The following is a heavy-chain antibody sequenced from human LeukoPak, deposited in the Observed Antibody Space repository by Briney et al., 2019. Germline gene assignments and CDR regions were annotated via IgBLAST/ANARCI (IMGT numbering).Heavy chain of an antibody. CDR2: ISHSGST. J-gene: IGHJ4*02. D-gene: IGHD2-2*01. V-gene: IGHV4-34*01. CDR1: GGSFSGYY. Sequence: SETLSLTCAVYGGSFSGYYWSWIRQPPGKGLEWIGEISHSGSTNYNPSLKSRVTISVDTSKNQFSLKLSSVTAADTAVYYCASLTYCSSTSCYVFSDYWGQGTLVTVSS. CDR3: ASLTYCSSTSCYVFSDY.